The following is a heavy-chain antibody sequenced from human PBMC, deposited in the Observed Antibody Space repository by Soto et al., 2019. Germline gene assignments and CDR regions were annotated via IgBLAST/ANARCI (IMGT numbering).Heavy chain of an antibody. CDR2: INAGNGNT. V-gene: IGHV1-3*05. CDR3: VRDVAAADY. D-gene: IGHD6-25*01. J-gene: IGHJ4*02. Sequence: QVKLVQSGAEEKKPGASVKVSCKASGYTFTSYAMHWVRQAPGQRLEWMGWINAGNGNTKYSQKFQGRVTITRDTSASTAYTELSSRRSEDTAVYYCVRDVAAADYWGQVALVTVSA. CDR1: GYTFTSYA.